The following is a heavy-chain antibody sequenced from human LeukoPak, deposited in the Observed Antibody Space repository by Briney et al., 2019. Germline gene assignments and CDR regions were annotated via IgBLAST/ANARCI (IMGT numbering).Heavy chain of an antibody. CDR2: INGGNGDA. CDR1: GYTFTSYG. J-gene: IGHJ1*01. CDR3: ARVPLSDRSGHYCPH. V-gene: IGHV1-3*01. D-gene: IGHD3-22*01. Sequence: ASVKVSCKPSGYTFTSYGMHWVRQAPGQRLEWMGWINGGNGDAKYSQKFQGRVTIIRDTSASTGYMELSSLRSEDTAVYYCARVPLSDRSGHYCPHWGQGTLVTVSS.